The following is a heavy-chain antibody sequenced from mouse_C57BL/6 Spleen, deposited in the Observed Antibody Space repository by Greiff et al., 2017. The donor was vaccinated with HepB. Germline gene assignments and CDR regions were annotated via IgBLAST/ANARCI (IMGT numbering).Heavy chain of an antibody. J-gene: IGHJ2*01. CDR3: ARGGYSNFPFDY. Sequence: QVQLQQSGAELVMPGASVKLSCKASGYTFTSYWMHWVKQRPGQGLEWIGEIDPSDSYTNYNQKFKGKSTLTVDKSSSTAYMQLSSLTSEDSAVYYGARGGYSNFPFDYWGQGTTLTVSS. D-gene: IGHD2-5*01. CDR2: IDPSDSYT. CDR1: GYTFTSYW. V-gene: IGHV1-69*01.